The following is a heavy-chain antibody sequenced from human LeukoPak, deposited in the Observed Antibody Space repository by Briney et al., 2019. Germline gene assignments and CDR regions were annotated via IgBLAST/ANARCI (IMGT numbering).Heavy chain of an antibody. Sequence: GGSLRLSCAASGFTFGDFVMNWVRQAPGKGLEWVSSITGHADKTYYADSVKGRFTVSRDNSKNTVYLQMDSLRADDTALYFCATRSCSGHNCGYFAYWGHGTLVTVYS. CDR2: ITGHADKT. D-gene: IGHD2-15*01. CDR3: ATRSCSGHNCGYFAY. V-gene: IGHV3-23*01. J-gene: IGHJ4*01. CDR1: GFTFGDFV.